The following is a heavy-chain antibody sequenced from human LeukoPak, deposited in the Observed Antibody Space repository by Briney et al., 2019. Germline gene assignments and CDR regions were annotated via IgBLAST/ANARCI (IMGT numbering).Heavy chain of an antibody. CDR2: IYPRDGST. CDR1: GGTFSSYA. V-gene: IGHV1-46*01. CDR3: ARDQEAFDY. J-gene: IGHJ4*02. Sequence: ASVKVSCKASGGTFSSYATSWVRQAPGQGLEWMGMIYPRDGSTSYAQKFQGRVTVTRDTSTSTVHMELSGLRSEDTAVNYCARDQEAFDYWGQGTLVTVSS.